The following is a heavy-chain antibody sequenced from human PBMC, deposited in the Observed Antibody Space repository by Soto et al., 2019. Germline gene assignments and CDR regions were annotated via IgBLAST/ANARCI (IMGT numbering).Heavy chain of an antibody. CDR1: GFTFSSYA. D-gene: IGHD5-18*01. CDR2: ISGSGGST. V-gene: IGHV3-23*01. J-gene: IGHJ4*02. CDR3: AKDHSPVGQYSYGLYYFDY. Sequence: GGSLRLSCAASGFTFSSYAMSWVRQAPGKGLEWVSAISGSGGSTYYADSVKGRFTISRDNSKNTLYLQMNGLRAEDTAVYYCAKDHSPVGQYSYGLYYFDYWGQGTLVTVSS.